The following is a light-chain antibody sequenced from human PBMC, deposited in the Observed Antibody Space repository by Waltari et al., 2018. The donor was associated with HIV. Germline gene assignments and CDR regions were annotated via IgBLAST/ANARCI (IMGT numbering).Light chain of an antibody. Sequence: QSFLTQPPSVSAAPGQKVTISYSGSSSNIGNNYVSWYQQLPGTAPKLLIYDDEKQPAGIPDRSSGSKSATSGTLAITGLQTGGGARDYGVTWDYGMSTNIFGGGTKLTVL. CDR1: SSNIGNNY. V-gene: IGLV1-51*01. J-gene: IGLJ2*01. CDR3: VTWDYGMSTNI. CDR2: DDE.